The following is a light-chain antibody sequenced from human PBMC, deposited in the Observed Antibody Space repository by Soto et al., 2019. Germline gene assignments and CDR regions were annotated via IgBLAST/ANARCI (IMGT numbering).Light chain of an antibody. CDR1: SSDVGGYNS. J-gene: IGLJ1*01. CDR2: EVS. V-gene: IGLV2-8*01. Sequence: QSALTQPPSAPGSPGQSVTISCIGTSSDVGGYNSVSWYQQHPGTAPKLIIYEVSKRPSGVPDRFSGYQSGNTASLTVSGLQAEDEADYYCYSYAGSNNYVFGTGTKLTVL. CDR3: YSYAGSNNYV.